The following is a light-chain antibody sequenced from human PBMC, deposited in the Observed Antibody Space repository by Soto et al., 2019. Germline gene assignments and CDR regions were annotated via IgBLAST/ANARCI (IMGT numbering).Light chain of an antibody. J-gene: IGKJ5*01. CDR1: QDISNY. CDR3: QQYDNLPIT. Sequence: DIQMTQSPSSLSASVGDRVTITCQASQDISNYLNWYQQKPGKAPKLLIYYASNLETGVPSRFSGSGSGTDFTFTISSLQPEDIATYYGQQYDNLPITFGQGTRLEIK. CDR2: YAS. V-gene: IGKV1-33*01.